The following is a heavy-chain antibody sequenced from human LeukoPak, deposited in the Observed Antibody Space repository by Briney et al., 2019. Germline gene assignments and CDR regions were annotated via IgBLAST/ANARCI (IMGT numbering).Heavy chain of an antibody. CDR1: GFTFDDYA. V-gene: IGHV3-9*03. Sequence: PGRSLRLSCAASGFTFDDYAMHWVRQAPGKGLEWVSGISWNSGSIGYADSVKGRFTISRDNAKNSLYLQMNSLRAEDMALYYCAKAYGSGSSRYYMDVWGKGTTVTVSS. CDR2: ISWNSGSI. CDR3: AKAYGSGSSRYYMDV. D-gene: IGHD3-10*01. J-gene: IGHJ6*03.